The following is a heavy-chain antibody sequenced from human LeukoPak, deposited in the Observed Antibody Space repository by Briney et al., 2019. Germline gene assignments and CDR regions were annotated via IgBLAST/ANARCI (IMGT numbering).Heavy chain of an antibody. V-gene: IGHV1-2*04. CDR3: ARDRYSSGSDFDY. CDR1: GYTFTGYY. CDR2: IDPNSGGT. J-gene: IGHJ4*02. D-gene: IGHD6-19*01. Sequence: GASVKVSCKASGYTFTGYYMHWVRQAPGQGLEWMGWIDPNSGGTNYAQKFQGWVTMTRDTSIRTAYMELSRLRSDDTAVYYCARDRYSSGSDFDYWGQGTLVTVSS.